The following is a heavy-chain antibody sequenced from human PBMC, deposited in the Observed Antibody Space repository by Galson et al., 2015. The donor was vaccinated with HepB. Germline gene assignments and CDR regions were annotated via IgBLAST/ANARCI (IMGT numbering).Heavy chain of an antibody. Sequence: SVKVSCKASGYTFTSYGISWVRQAPGQGLEWMGWISAYNGNTNYAQKLQGRVTMTTDTSTSTAYMELRSLRSDDTAVYYCARDGSPGVAAAGVPPTRHYYYYGMDVWGQGTTVTVSS. CDR2: ISAYNGNT. CDR1: GYTFTSYG. V-gene: IGHV1-18*01. D-gene: IGHD6-13*01. CDR3: ARDGSPGVAAAGVPPTRHYYYYGMDV. J-gene: IGHJ6*02.